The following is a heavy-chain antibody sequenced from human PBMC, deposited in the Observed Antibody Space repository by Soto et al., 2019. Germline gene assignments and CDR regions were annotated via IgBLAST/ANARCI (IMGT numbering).Heavy chain of an antibody. D-gene: IGHD2-15*01. CDR1: GGTFSSYT. Sequence: ASVKVSCKASGGTFSSYTISWVRQAPGQGLEWMGRIIPILGIANYAQKFQGRVTITADKSTSTAYMELSSLRSEDTAVYYCVRDGPPPGYCSGGSCYRPFDYWGQGTLVTVSS. V-gene: IGHV1-69*04. J-gene: IGHJ4*02. CDR2: IIPILGIA. CDR3: VRDGPPPGYCSGGSCYRPFDY.